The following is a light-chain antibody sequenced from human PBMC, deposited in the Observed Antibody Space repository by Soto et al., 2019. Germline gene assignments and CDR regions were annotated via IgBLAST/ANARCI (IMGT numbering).Light chain of an antibody. J-gene: IGKJ1*01. V-gene: IGKV1-5*01. CDR3: QQYNSYWA. CDR2: DAS. Sequence: DIQMTQSPSSLSASVEDRVIITCRASQSISNHLNWYQQKPGKAPKLLIYDASSLESGVPSSLSGSGSGTEFTLTISSLQPDDFATYYCQQYNSYWAFGQGTKVDIK. CDR1: QSISNH.